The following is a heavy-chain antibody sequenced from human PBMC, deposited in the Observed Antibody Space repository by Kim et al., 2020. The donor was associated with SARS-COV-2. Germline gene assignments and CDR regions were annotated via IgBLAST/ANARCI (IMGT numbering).Heavy chain of an antibody. J-gene: IGHJ4*02. V-gene: IGHV1-18*01. D-gene: IGHD6-19*01. CDR3: ARDRRGRYSSGWPDY. CDR2: ISAYNGNT. CDR1: GYTFTRYG. Sequence: ASVKVSCKASGYTFTRYGISWVRQAPGKGLEWMGWISAYNGNTNYAQKIQGRVTMTTDTSTSTAYMELRGLRSEDTAVYYCARDRRGRYSSGWPDYLGQGTLVTASS.